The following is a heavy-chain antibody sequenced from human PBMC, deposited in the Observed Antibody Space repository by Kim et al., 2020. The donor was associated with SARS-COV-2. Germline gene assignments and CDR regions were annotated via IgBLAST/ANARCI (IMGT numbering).Heavy chain of an antibody. J-gene: IGHJ2*01. CDR2: INHSGST. CDR3: ARGFFDL. Sequence: SETLSLTCAVYGGSFSGYYWSWIRQPPGKGLEWIGAINHSGSTNYNPSLTSRGTISVDTSKNQSSLKLSSVTAADTAVYYCARGFFDLWGRGTLVTVSS. CDR1: GGSFSGYY. V-gene: IGHV4-34*01.